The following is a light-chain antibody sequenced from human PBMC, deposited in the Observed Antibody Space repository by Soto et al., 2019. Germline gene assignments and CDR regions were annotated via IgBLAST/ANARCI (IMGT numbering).Light chain of an antibody. CDR2: EGF. CDR1: SSDFGNYNL. CDR3: CSYAGRSTWDVV. J-gene: IGLJ2*01. V-gene: IGLV2-23*01. Sequence: QSALTQPASVSGSPGQSITISCTGTSSDFGNYNLVSWYQFHPGKAPKLLIFEGFKRPSGISNRFSGSKSGSTASLTISGLQAEDEADYYCCSYAGRSTWDVVFGGGTKLTVL.